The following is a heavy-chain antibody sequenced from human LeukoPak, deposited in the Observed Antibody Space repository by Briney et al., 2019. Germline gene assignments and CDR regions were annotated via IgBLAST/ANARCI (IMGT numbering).Heavy chain of an antibody. Sequence: ASVKVSCKASGYTFTGYYMHWVRQAPGQGLEWMGWINPNSGGTNYAQKFQGRVTMTRDTSISTAYMELSRLRSDDTAVYYCARVRTAKNSGSYPDYWGQGTLVTVSS. J-gene: IGHJ4*02. CDR3: ARVRTAKNSGSYPDY. CDR1: GYTFTGYY. D-gene: IGHD1-26*01. CDR2: INPNSGGT. V-gene: IGHV1-2*02.